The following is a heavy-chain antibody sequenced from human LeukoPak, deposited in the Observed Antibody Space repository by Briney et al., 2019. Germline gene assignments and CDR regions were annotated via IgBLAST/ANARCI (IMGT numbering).Heavy chain of an antibody. CDR2: ISGSGGTI. J-gene: IGHJ4*02. D-gene: IGHD6-6*01. CDR3: AKGRVLYSSSSTPFDY. CDR1: GFTFSNYA. Sequence: GGSLRLSCAASGFTFSNYAMTWVRQAPGKGLEWVSVISGSGGTIFYVDSVKGRFTISRDNSKNTLYLLMNSLTAEDTAVYYCAKGRVLYSSSSTPFDYWGQGTLVTVSS. V-gene: IGHV3-23*01.